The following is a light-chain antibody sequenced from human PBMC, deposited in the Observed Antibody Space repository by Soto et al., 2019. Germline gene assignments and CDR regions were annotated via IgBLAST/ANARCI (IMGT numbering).Light chain of an antibody. Sequence: EIVMTQSPATLSVSPGERVTISCRASQSVSSNLAWYQQKPGQAPRLLIYDASTGATGFPARFSGSGSGTDFTLTISSLQSEDFAVYYCQQYNSWPPITFGQGTRLDIK. CDR3: QQYNSWPPIT. J-gene: IGKJ5*01. CDR1: QSVSSN. CDR2: DAS. V-gene: IGKV3-15*01.